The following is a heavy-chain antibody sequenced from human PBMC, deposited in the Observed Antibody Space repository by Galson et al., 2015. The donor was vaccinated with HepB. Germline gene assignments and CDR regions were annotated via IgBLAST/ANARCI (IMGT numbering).Heavy chain of an antibody. J-gene: IGHJ6*02. CDR2: ISGSGGST. CDR3: AKGWRDLDGMDV. V-gene: IGHV3-23*01. CDR1: GFTFSSYA. Sequence: SLRLSCAASGFTFSSYAMSWVRQAPGKGLEWVSAISGSGGSTYYADSVKGRFTISRDNSKNTLYLQMNSLRAEDTAVYYCAKGWRDLDGMDVWGQGTTVTVSS.